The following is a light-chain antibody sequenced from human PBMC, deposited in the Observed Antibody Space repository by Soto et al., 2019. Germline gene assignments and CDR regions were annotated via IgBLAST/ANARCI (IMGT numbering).Light chain of an antibody. V-gene: IGKV3-15*01. CDR1: QSVSYD. CDR3: QQYNVWPRT. CDR2: GAS. J-gene: IGKJ1*01. Sequence: EIVMTQSPGTLSVSPGERATLSGRARQSVSYDLAVIQQKPGQPPRLLIYGASTRATGIPARFTGSGFGTDFTLTIRSLQPEDFAVSYCQQYNVWPRTFGQGTKVEIK.